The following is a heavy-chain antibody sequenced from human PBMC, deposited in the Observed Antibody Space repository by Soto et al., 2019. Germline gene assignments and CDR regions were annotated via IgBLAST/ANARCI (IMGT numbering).Heavy chain of an antibody. D-gene: IGHD2-2*01. CDR1: GYTFTSYG. CDR3: ARDKVVPLGDILVAQAAKGYDAFDI. Sequence: ASVKVSCKASGYTFTSYGISWVRQAPGQGLEWMGWISAYNGNTNYAQKLQGRVTMTTDTSTSTAYMELRSLRSDDTAVYYCARDKVVPLGDILVAQAAKGYDAFDIWGQGTMVTVS. V-gene: IGHV1-18*01. J-gene: IGHJ3*02. CDR2: ISAYNGNT.